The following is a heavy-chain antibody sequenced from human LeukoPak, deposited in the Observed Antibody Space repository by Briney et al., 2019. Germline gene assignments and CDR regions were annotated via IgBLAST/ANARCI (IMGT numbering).Heavy chain of an antibody. Sequence: GASVKVSCKASGGTFSSYAISWVRQAPGQGLEWMGGIIPIFGTANYAQKFQGRVTITADESTSTAYMELSSLRSEDTAVYYCARDRGSGSYHPLGWFDPWGQGTLVTVSS. CDR3: ARDRGSGSYHPLGWFDP. D-gene: IGHD3-10*01. CDR1: GGTFSSYA. V-gene: IGHV1-69*13. J-gene: IGHJ5*02. CDR2: IIPIFGTA.